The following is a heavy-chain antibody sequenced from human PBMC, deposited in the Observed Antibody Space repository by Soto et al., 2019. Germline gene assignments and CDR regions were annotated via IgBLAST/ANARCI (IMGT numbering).Heavy chain of an antibody. J-gene: IGHJ4*02. CDR3: AKETHSSGYGSYFDY. CDR2: ISKDGGTK. V-gene: IGHV3-30*18. CDR1: GFTFSSYG. Sequence: QVQLVESGGGVVQPGRSLRLSCAASGFTFSSYGMHWVHQAPGKGLEWVAVISKDGGTKYDADSVKGRFTISRDNSKNTLYLQMNSLRAEDTAVYYCAKETHSSGYGSYFDYWGQGTLVTVSS. D-gene: IGHD3-22*01.